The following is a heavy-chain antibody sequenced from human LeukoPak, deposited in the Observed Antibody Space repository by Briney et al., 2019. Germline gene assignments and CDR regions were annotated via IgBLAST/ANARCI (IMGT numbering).Heavy chain of an antibody. J-gene: IGHJ4*02. CDR1: GFTFSDYY. D-gene: IGHD1-26*01. CDR3: ARDKRSYSGSYRASTVDY. CDR2: ISGSGDST. Sequence: GGSLRLSCAASGFTFSDYYMSWVRQAPGKGLEWVSAISGSGDSTYYADSVKGRFTISRDNSKNTLYLQMNSLRAEDTAVYYCARDKRSYSGSYRASTVDYWGQGTLVTVSS. V-gene: IGHV3-23*01.